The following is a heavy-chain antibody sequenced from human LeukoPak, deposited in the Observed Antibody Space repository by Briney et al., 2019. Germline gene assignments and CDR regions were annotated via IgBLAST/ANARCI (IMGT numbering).Heavy chain of an antibody. Sequence: PSETLSLTCTVSGDSISSYYWSWIRQPPGKGLEWIGYIYYSGSTNYNPSLKSRVTISVDTSKNQFSLKLSSVTAADTAVYYCARHVPSYGDYRAFDIWGQGTMVTVSS. CDR2: IYYSGST. V-gene: IGHV4-59*08. J-gene: IGHJ3*02. CDR3: ARHVPSYGDYRAFDI. CDR1: GDSISSYY. D-gene: IGHD4-17*01.